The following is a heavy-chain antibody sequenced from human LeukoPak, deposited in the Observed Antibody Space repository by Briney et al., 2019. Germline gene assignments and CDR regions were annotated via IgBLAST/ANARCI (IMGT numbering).Heavy chain of an antibody. D-gene: IGHD3-16*01. CDR3: AREGIYGLDY. Sequence: PGRSLRLSCVASGFTFSSYGMHWVRQAPGKGLEWVAVISHDARNKYYADSVKGRFTISRDNSKNTLYLQMDSLRVEDTAVYYCAREGIYGLDYWGQGTLVTVSS. CDR1: GFTFSSYG. J-gene: IGHJ4*02. V-gene: IGHV3-30*19. CDR2: ISHDARNK.